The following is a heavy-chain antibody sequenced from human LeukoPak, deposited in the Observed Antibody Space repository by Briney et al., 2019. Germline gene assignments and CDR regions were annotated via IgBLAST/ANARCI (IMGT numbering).Heavy chain of an antibody. D-gene: IGHD2-2*01. CDR2: IYYTGTT. Sequence: PSETLSLTCTVSGGSISSYYWAWIRQPPGKGLEWIANIYYTGTTYYNPSLKSRVTISVDTSNNQFSLRQSSVTAADTAVYYSARDVSRTSWTWRWGQGTVVTVSS. CDR1: GGSISSYY. V-gene: IGHV4-39*01. J-gene: IGHJ3*01. CDR3: ARDVSRTSWTWR.